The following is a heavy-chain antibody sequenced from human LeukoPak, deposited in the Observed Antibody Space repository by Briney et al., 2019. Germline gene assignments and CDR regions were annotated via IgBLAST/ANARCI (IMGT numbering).Heavy chain of an antibody. CDR3: ARVPRGYSYGLLIDY. Sequence: GESLKISCKGSVYSFTSYWFGWARQMPGKGLEWMGIIYPGDSDTRYSPSFQGQVTISADKSISTAYLQWSSLKASDTAMYYCARVPRGYSYGLLIDYWGQGTLVTVSS. CDR2: IYPGDSDT. V-gene: IGHV5-51*01. D-gene: IGHD5-18*01. J-gene: IGHJ4*02. CDR1: VYSFTSYW.